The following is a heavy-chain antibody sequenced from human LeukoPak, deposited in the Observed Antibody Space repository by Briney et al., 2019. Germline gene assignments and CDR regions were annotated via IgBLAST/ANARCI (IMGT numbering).Heavy chain of an antibody. Sequence: SETLSLTCTVSGGSISTYYWSWIRQPPGKGLEWIGYIYYSGSTNYNPSLKSRVTISVDTSKNQFSLKLSSVTAADTAVYYCARLVWGDYYFDYWGQGTLVTVSS. D-gene: IGHD3-16*01. CDR2: IYYSGST. J-gene: IGHJ4*02. V-gene: IGHV4-59*01. CDR3: ARLVWGDYYFDY. CDR1: GGSISTYY.